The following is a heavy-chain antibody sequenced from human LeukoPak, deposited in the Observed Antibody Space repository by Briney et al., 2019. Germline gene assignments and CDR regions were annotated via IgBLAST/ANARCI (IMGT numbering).Heavy chain of an antibody. CDR3: ARKDGSADDWFDP. Sequence: ASVKVSCKASGYTFTSYDINWVRQATGQGLEWMGWMNPNSGNTGYAQKFQGRVTITADKSTSTAYMELSSLRSEDTDVYYCARKDGSADDWFDPWGQGTLVTVSS. CDR1: GYTFTSYD. CDR2: MNPNSGNT. V-gene: IGHV1-8*03. D-gene: IGHD1-26*01. J-gene: IGHJ5*02.